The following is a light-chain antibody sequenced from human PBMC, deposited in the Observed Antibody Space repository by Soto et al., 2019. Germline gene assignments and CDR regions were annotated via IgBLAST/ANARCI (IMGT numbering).Light chain of an antibody. Sequence: DVVMTQSPLSLPVTLGQPASISCRSSQSLVYSDGNTYLNWFQQRPGQSPRRLIYKVSNRDSGVPDRFSGSGSGIDFTLKISRVEAADVGVYYCREGTHWPYTFGQGTKLEIK. J-gene: IGKJ2*01. CDR2: KVS. CDR3: REGTHWPYT. V-gene: IGKV2-30*01. CDR1: QSLVYSDGNTY.